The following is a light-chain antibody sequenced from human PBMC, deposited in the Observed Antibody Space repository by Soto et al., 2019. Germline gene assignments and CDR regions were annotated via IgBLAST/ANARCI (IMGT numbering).Light chain of an antibody. CDR1: QSISSSY. CDR3: QEYGSPPWT. V-gene: IGKV3-20*01. CDR2: AAS. Sequence: EIVLTQSPGTLSLSPGERATLSCRASQSISSSYLAWYQQKPGQAPRLLIYAASSRATGIPDRFSGSGSGTDFPPNISRLEPEDFAVYYCQEYGSPPWTFGQGTKVEIK. J-gene: IGKJ1*01.